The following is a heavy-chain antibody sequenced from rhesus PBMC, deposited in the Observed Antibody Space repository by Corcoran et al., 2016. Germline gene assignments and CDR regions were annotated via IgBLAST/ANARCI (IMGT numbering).Heavy chain of an antibody. D-gene: IGHD3-34*01. CDR3: ASPFERGRFEV. J-gene: IGHJ5-1*01. CDR2: IYANSVTT. V-gene: IGHV4S9*01. Sequence: QVRLQESGPGLVKSSETLSLTCAVSGGSMSESSFWNWIRQPPGKGLGWIGNIYANSVTTYNPSRKGRITISKDTSNNQFVLKVTSVTAADTAVYYCASPFERGRFEVWGAGILVTVSS. CDR1: GGSMSESSF.